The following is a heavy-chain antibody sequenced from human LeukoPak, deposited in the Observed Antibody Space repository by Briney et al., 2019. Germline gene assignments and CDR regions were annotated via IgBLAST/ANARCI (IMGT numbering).Heavy chain of an antibody. CDR3: ARIIEGEQLALDC. J-gene: IGHJ4*02. CDR2: IKQDGSET. V-gene: IGHV3-7*04. Sequence: SGGSLRLSCAASGFTFSNYWMSWVRQAPGKGLEWVANIKQDGSETHYVASVKGRFTISRDNAKKSPDLQMHSLRAEDTAVYYCARIIEGEQLALDCWGQGTLVTVSS. D-gene: IGHD6-13*01. CDR1: GFTFSNYW.